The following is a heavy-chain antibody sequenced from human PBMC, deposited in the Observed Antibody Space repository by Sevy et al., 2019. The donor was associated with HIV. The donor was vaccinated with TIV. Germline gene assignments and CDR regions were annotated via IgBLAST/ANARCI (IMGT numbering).Heavy chain of an antibody. CDR2: ISTSGKST. Sequence: GGSLRLSCVASGFTFSSYEMNWVRQAPGKGLEWVSKISTSGKSTFYADSVEGRVTISRDNAKNSVFLKTNSLRAEDTAVYYCLRSGGAYDARFDPWGQGTLVTVSS. CDR3: LRSGGAYDARFDP. V-gene: IGHV3-48*03. D-gene: IGHD3-22*01. J-gene: IGHJ5*02. CDR1: GFTFSSYE.